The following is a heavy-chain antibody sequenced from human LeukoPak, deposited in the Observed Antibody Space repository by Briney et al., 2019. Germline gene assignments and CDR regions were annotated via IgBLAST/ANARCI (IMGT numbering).Heavy chain of an antibody. CDR3: ASTGSGNTKLFDY. CDR1: GYTFTSYY. D-gene: IGHD3-10*01. Sequence: ASVKVSCKASGYTFTSYYMHWVRQAPGQGLEWMGMINPSGGSTSYAQKFQGRVTMTRDTSTSTVYMELSSLRSEDTAVYYCASTGSGNTKLFDYWGQGTLVTVSS. J-gene: IGHJ4*02. V-gene: IGHV1-46*01. CDR2: INPSGGST.